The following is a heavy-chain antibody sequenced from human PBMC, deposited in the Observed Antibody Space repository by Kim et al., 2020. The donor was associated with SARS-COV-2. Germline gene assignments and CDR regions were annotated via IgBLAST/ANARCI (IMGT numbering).Heavy chain of an antibody. Sequence: GGSLRLSCAASGFTFSSYWMHWVRQAPGKGLVWVSRINSDGSSTSYADSVKGRFTISRDNAKNTLYLQMNSLRAEDTAVYYCARDRSGSYFYYYYGMDVWGQGTTVTVSS. J-gene: IGHJ6*02. D-gene: IGHD1-26*01. CDR2: INSDGSST. CDR3: ARDRSGSYFYYYYGMDV. CDR1: GFTFSSYW. V-gene: IGHV3-74*01.